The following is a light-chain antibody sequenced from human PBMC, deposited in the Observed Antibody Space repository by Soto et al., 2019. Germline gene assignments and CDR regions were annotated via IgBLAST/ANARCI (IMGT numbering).Light chain of an antibody. CDR2: GAS. Sequence: EIVLTQSPGTLSLSPGERATLSCRASQSVSSSYLAWYQQKPGQAPRLLIYGASSRATGISDRFSGSGSGTDFSLAISRLEPEDLAVYYCQQYGSSPITVGQGTRLGIK. J-gene: IGKJ5*01. CDR3: QQYGSSPIT. CDR1: QSVSSSY. V-gene: IGKV3-20*01.